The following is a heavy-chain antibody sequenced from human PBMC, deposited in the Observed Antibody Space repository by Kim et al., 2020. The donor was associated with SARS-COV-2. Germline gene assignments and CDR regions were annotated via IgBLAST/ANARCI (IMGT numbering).Heavy chain of an antibody. Sequence: ASVKVSCKVSGYTLTELSMHWVRQAPGKGLEWMGGFDPEDGETIYAQKFQGRVTMTEDTSTDTAYMELSSLRSEDTAVYYCATPRRSGYDWGGNYYYYGMDVWGQGTTVTVSS. V-gene: IGHV1-24*01. CDR3: ATPRRSGYDWGGNYYYYGMDV. J-gene: IGHJ6*02. CDR2: FDPEDGET. CDR1: GYTLTELS. D-gene: IGHD5-12*01.